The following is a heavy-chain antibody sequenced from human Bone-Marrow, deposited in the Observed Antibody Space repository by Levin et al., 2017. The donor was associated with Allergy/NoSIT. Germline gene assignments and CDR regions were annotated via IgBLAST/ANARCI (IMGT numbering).Heavy chain of an antibody. V-gene: IGHV3-48*01. J-gene: IGHJ3*02. CDR3: ARDEESYWDAFDI. Sequence: PGESLKISCAASGFTFSTYGMIWVRQAPGKGLEWVSYISARRTTMYYADSVKGRFTISRDDAKNTLYLQMSSLRAEDTAVYYCARDEESYWDAFDIWGQGTMVTVSS. D-gene: IGHD2-15*01. CDR2: ISARRTTM. CDR1: GFTFSTYG.